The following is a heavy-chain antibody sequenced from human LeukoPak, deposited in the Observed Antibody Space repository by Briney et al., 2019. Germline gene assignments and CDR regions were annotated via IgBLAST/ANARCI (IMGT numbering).Heavy chain of an antibody. CDR2: ISGSGVST. D-gene: IGHD6-13*01. CDR1: GFTFSSYA. V-gene: IGHV3-23*01. J-gene: IGHJ4*02. CDR3: AKPYSSTRKGGFDY. Sequence: PGGSLRLSRAASGFTFSSYAMSWVRQAPGKGLEWVSAISGSGVSTYYADSVKGRFTISRDNSKNTLHLKMKRLRAEDTAVSYCAKPYSSTRKGGFDYWGQGTLVTVSS.